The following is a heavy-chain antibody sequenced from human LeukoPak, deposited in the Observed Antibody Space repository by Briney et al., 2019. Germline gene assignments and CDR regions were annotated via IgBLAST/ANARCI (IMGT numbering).Heavy chain of an antibody. CDR2: ISGSGGST. D-gene: IGHD6-13*01. V-gene: IGHV3-23*01. J-gene: IGHJ4*02. Sequence: QSGGSLRLSCAASGFTFSSYAMSWVRQAPGKGLEWVSAISGSGGSTYYADSVKGRFTISRDNSKNTLYLQMNSLRAEDTAVYYCAEVRDSSSWYVGPFDYWGQGTLVTVSS. CDR3: AEVRDSSSWYVGPFDY. CDR1: GFTFSSYA.